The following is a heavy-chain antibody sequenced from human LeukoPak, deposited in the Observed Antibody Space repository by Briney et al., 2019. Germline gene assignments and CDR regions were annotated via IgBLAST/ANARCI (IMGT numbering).Heavy chain of an antibody. CDR3: AREAGYSGFNWFDP. J-gene: IGHJ5*02. V-gene: IGHV4-30-2*01. D-gene: IGHD5-12*01. CDR1: GGSISSGGYS. CDR2: IYHSGST. Sequence: SETLSLTCAVSGGSISSGGYSWSWIRQPPGKGLEWIGYIYHSGSTYYNPSPKSRVTISVDRSKNQFSLKLSSVTAADTAVYYCAREAGYSGFNWFDPWGQGTLVTVSS.